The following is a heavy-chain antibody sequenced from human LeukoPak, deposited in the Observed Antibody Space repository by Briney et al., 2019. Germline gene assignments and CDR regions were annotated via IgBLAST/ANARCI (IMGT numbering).Heavy chain of an antibody. D-gene: IGHD6-19*01. CDR2: HDWDDDK. CDR1: GFSLSTSGMC. CDR3: ARTLIPVAGQIMGAFDI. V-gene: IGHV2-70*01. J-gene: IGHJ3*02. Sequence: SGPTLVNPTQTLTLTCTFSGFSLSTSGMCVSWIRQPPRLALESLAIHDWDDDKYFSTSLKTRLTISKDTSKNHVVLTMTNMDPVDTATYYCARTLIPVAGQIMGAFDIWGQGTMVTVSS.